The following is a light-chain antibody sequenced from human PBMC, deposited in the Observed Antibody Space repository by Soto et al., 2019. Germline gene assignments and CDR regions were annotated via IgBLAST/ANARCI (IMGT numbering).Light chain of an antibody. J-gene: IGKJ2*01. CDR1: QGLLHSNGDTF. CDR3: MQGTHWPYT. CDR2: QVS. V-gene: IGKV2-30*02. Sequence: DVVMTQSPLSLPVTLGQPASISCRSSQGLLHSNGDTFLSWFQQRPGQSPRRLIYQVSNRDSGVPDRFSGSGSGTDFTLTISRVEAEDVGLYYCMQGTHWPYTFGQGTKLEI.